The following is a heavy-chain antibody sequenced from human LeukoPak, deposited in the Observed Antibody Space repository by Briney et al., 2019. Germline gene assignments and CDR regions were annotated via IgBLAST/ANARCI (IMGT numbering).Heavy chain of an antibody. D-gene: IGHD1-26*01. CDR1: GGSISSYY. Sequence: SETLSLTCTVSGGSISSYYWSWIRQPPGKGLEWNGYIYYSGSTNYNPSLKSRVTISVDTSKNQFSLKLSSVTAADTAVYYCARDIAGTWVVGATSWFDPWGQGTLVTVSS. CDR3: ARDIAGTWVVGATSWFDP. CDR2: IYYSGST. V-gene: IGHV4-59*01. J-gene: IGHJ5*02.